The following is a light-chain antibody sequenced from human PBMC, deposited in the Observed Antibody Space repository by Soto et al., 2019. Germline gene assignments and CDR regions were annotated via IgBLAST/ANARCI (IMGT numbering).Light chain of an antibody. V-gene: IGKV1-17*01. CDR3: LQHNSYPYT. Sequence: DIQMTQSPFSLSASVGDRVTITCRASQGINNDLAWYQQKPGEAPKRLIYAASTLQSGVPSRFSGSRSGTEFTLTISSLQPEDFATYYCLQHNSYPYTFGGGTRVEIK. CDR1: QGINND. J-gene: IGKJ4*01. CDR2: AAS.